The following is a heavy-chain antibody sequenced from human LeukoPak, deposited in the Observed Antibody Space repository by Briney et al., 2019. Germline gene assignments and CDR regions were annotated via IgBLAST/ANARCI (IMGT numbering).Heavy chain of an antibody. CDR2: ISGSGGTT. CDR1: EFTFSNYV. Sequence: GGSLRLSCAASEFTFSNYVMSWVRQAPGKGLEWVSAISGSGGTTYYADSVKGRFTISRDNSKNTLYLHMSSLRAEDTAIYYCAKAPRIFGVVTYNWGQGILVTVSS. J-gene: IGHJ4*02. V-gene: IGHV3-23*01. CDR3: AKAPRIFGVVTYN. D-gene: IGHD3-3*01.